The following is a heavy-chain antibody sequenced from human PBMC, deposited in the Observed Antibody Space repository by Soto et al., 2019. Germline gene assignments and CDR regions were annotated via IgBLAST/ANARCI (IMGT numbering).Heavy chain of an antibody. V-gene: IGHV1-18*01. CDR1: VYTFTSYG. J-gene: IGHJ6*03. D-gene: IGHD6-13*01. CDR2: ISAYNGNT. CDR3: ARDKEGSSSWYPPYYYYYMDV. Sequence: ASVKVSCKASVYTFTSYGISWVRQAPGQGLEWMGWISAYNGNTNYAQKLQGRVTMTTDTSTSTAYMELRSLRSDDTAVYYCARDKEGSSSWYPPYYYYYMDVWGKGTTVTVSS.